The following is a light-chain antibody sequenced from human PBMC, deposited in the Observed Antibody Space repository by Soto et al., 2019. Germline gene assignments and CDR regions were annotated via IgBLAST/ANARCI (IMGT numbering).Light chain of an antibody. CDR1: QSVSSN. CDR2: GTS. J-gene: IGKJ1*01. CDR3: HQYNFWPT. Sequence: EIGMTQSPATLSVSPWERSTLSCRASQSVSSNLAWYKQKPGQSPRLLIYGTSTRATGIPASFSGSASGTDFTLTISSITSEDFAVYYCHQYNFWPTFGHGTKVDIK. V-gene: IGKV3-15*01.